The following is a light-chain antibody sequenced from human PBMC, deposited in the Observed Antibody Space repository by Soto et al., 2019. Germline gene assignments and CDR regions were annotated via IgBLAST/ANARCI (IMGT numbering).Light chain of an antibody. CDR1: SSNIGNNY. V-gene: IGLV1-51*01. Sequence: QSVLTQSPSVSAAPGQKVTISCSGSSSNIGNNYVSWYQQLPGTAPKLLIYDNNKRPSGIPDRFSGSKSGTSGTLDITGLQTGEEADYYCAPWDGSLPGEVFGGGTKLTVL. CDR2: DNN. J-gene: IGLJ2*01. CDR3: APWDGSLPGEV.